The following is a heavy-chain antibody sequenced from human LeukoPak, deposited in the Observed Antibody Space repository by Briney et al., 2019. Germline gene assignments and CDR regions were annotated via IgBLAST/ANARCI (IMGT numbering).Heavy chain of an antibody. CDR1: PDTFTRYG. CDR2: IRAYNGNT. D-gene: IGHD3-22*01. V-gene: IGHV1-18*01. Sequence: ASVKVSCKASPDTFTRYGITWVRQAPGQGLEWMGWIRAYNGNTHYAQKLQGRVTMTTDTSTSTVYMELRSLRSDDTAVYYCARGSPPRRNYDSRGYYSYYFDYWGQGTLVTVSS. CDR3: ARGSPPRRNYDSRGYYSYYFDY. J-gene: IGHJ4*02.